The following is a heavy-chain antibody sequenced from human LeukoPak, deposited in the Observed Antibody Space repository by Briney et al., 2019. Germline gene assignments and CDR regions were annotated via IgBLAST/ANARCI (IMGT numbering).Heavy chain of an antibody. CDR3: ARAGKMTTVTPNY. CDR1: GYTFTSYD. V-gene: IGHV1-8*01. D-gene: IGHD4-17*01. CDR2: MNPNSGNT. J-gene: IGHJ4*02. Sequence: ASVKVSCKASGYTFTSYDINWVRQATGQGDEGMGWMNPNSGNTGYAQKFQGRVTMTRNTSISTAYMELSSLRSEDTAVYYCARAGKMTTVTPNYWGQGTLVTVSS.